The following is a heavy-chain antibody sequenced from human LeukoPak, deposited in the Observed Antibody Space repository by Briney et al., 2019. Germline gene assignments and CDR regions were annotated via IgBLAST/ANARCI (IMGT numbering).Heavy chain of an antibody. CDR2: IYYSGST. V-gene: IGHV4-39*01. CDR1: GGSISSSSYY. CDR3: ASLSGYDLDC. D-gene: IGHD5-12*01. J-gene: IGHJ4*02. Sequence: PSETLSLTCTVSGGSISSSSYYWGWIRQPPGKGLEWIGSIYYSGSTYYNPSLKSRVTISVDTSKNQFSLKLSSVTAADTAVYYCASLSGYDLDCWGQGTLVTVSS.